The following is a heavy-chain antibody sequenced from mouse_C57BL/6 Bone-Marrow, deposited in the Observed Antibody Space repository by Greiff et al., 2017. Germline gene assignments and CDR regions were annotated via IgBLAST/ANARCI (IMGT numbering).Heavy chain of an antibody. Sequence: EVQLVESGEGLVKPGGSLKLSCAASGFTFSSYAMSWVRQTPEKRLEWVAYISSGGDYIYYADPVKGRFTISRDNARNTLYLQMSSLKSEDTAMYYCTRDRRKGDFDYWGQGTTLTVSS. CDR1: GFTFSSYA. CDR2: ISSGGDYI. CDR3: TRDRRKGDFDY. J-gene: IGHJ2*01. V-gene: IGHV5-9-1*02.